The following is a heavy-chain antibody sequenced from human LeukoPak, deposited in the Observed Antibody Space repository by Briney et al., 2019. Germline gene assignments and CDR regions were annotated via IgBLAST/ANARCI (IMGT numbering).Heavy chain of an antibody. CDR2: ISAYNGNT. V-gene: IGHV1-18*04. CDR3: ARDSRDSPYYMDV. J-gene: IGHJ6*03. CDR1: GYTFTGYY. D-gene: IGHD2-21*01. Sequence: GASVKVSCKASGYTFTGYYMHWVRQAPGQGLEWMGWISAYNGNTNYAQKLQGRVTMTTDTSTSTAYMELRSLRSDDTAVYYCARDSRDSPYYMDVWGKGTTVTVSS.